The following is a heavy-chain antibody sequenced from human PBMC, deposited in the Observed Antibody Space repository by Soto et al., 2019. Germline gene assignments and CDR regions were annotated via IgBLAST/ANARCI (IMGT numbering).Heavy chain of an antibody. Sequence: QITLKESGPTLVKPTQTLTLTCTFSGFSLSADGVGVGWIRQPPGKALEWLALIYWDDDKRYRPSLKSRLTITKDTSKNRVVHTMTNMDPVDTATYYCAHAYGGTSWPNDAFDVWGQGTVVTVSS. CDR1: GFSLSADGVG. CDR3: AHAYGGTSWPNDAFDV. CDR2: IYWDDDK. V-gene: IGHV2-5*02. D-gene: IGHD2-2*01. J-gene: IGHJ3*01.